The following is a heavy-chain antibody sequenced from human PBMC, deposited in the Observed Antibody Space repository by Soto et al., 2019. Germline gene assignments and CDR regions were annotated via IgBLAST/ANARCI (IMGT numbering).Heavy chain of an antibody. D-gene: IGHD3-10*01. J-gene: IGHJ4*02. CDR2: IRRKANGYAT. CDR3: TTQVRGQGLDSFVRSHSFSPSDQ. V-gene: IGHV3-73*02. CDR1: GFSFSESA. Sequence: EVQLVESGGGLVQPGGSLKLSCAASGFSFSESAMNWVRQASGKGLEWVARIRRKANGYATAYAESVKGRFTISRDDSKPTAFLQMNSLSTVDTAVYYCTTQVRGQGLDSFVRSHSFSPSDQWGQGTQVTVTS.